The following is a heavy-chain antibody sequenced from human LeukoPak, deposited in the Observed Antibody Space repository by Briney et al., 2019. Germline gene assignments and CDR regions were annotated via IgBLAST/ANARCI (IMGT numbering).Heavy chain of an antibody. CDR1: GYTLTELS. CDR2: FDPEDGET. D-gene: IGHD3-10*01. Sequence: GASVKVSRKVSGYTLTELSMHWVRQAPGKGLEWMGGFDPEDGETIYAQKFQGRVTMTEDTSTDTAYMELSSLRSEDTAVYYCATITAYYGSGSYQDYWGQGTLVIVSS. CDR3: ATITAYYGSGSYQDY. V-gene: IGHV1-24*01. J-gene: IGHJ4*02.